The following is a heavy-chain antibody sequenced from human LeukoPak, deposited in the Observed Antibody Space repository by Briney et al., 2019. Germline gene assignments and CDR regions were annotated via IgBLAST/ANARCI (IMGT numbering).Heavy chain of an antibody. J-gene: IGHJ4*02. Sequence: GGSLRLSCVGSTFTFSDYGMHWVRQAPGKGLVWVSRINTDGSSTSYADSVKGRFTISRVNAKTSLYLQMNSLRAEDTAVYYCARDHPTSYCGGDCYSDYWGQGTLVTVSS. CDR3: ARDHPTSYCGGDCYSDY. V-gene: IGHV3-74*01. CDR2: INTDGSST. D-gene: IGHD2-21*02. CDR1: TFTFSDYG.